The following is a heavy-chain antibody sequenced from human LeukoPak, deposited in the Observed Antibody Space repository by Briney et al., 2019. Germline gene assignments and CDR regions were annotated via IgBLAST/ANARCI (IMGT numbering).Heavy chain of an antibody. CDR3: ARDQGTTMIVVAVY. Sequence: GRSLRLSCAASGFTFSSYGMHWVRQAPGKGLEWVAVIWYDGSNKYYADSVKGRFTISRDNSKNTLYLQMNSLRAEDTAVYYCARDQGTTMIVVAVYWGQGTLVTVSS. D-gene: IGHD3-22*01. V-gene: IGHV3-33*01. CDR2: IWYDGSNK. CDR1: GFTFSSYG. J-gene: IGHJ4*02.